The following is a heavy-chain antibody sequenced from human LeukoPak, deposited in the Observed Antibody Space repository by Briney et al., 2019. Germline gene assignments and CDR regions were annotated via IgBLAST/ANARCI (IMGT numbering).Heavy chain of an antibody. Sequence: GASVKVSCKASGGTFSSYAISWMRQAPGQGLEWMGRIIPIFGTANYAQKFQGRVTITTDESTSTAYMELSSLRSEDTAVYYCARDRRVGIAARPHYYYYMGVWGKGTTVTVSS. D-gene: IGHD6-6*01. J-gene: IGHJ6*03. CDR3: ARDRRVGIAARPHYYYYMGV. CDR2: IIPIFGTA. CDR1: GGTFSSYA. V-gene: IGHV1-69*05.